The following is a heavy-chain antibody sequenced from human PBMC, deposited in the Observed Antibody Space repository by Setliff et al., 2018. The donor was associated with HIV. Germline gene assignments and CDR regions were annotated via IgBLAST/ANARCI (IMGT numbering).Heavy chain of an antibody. CDR1: GYTFTDYY. CDR3: ARDLIRITPHGDLPF. Sequence: ASVKVSCKSSGYTFTDYYIHRVRQAPGHGPEWVGRINPKSGVTSYAQNFRARVTMTRDTSSTTAYMELSTLRSDDTALYYCARDLIRITPHGDLPFWGQGTLVTVSS. D-gene: IGHD2-15*01. CDR2: INPKSGVT. V-gene: IGHV1-2*06. J-gene: IGHJ4*02.